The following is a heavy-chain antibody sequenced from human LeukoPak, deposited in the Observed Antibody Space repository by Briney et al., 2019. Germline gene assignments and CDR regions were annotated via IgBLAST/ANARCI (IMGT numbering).Heavy chain of an antibody. V-gene: IGHV3-23*01. D-gene: IGHD5-18*01. CDR3: AKDKKEGRYGQPVDY. CDR1: GFTFSIYA. Sequence: PGGSLRLSCAASGFTFSIYAMSWVRQAPGKGLEWVSTISGSGTTTYYADSVRGRFTISRDNSKNTLFLQMNSLRAEDTAVYSCAKDKKEGRYGQPVDYWGQATLVTVSS. CDR2: ISGSGTTT. J-gene: IGHJ4*02.